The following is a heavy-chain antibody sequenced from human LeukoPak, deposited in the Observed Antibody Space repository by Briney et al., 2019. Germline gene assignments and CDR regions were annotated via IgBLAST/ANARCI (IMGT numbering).Heavy chain of an antibody. CDR2: TYYRSKWYN. CDR1: GDSVSSNSAA. Sequence: SQTLSLTCAISGDSVSSNSAAWNWIRQSPSRGLEWLGRTYYRSKWYNDYAVSVKSRITINPDTSKNQFSLQLNSVTPEDTAVYYCARVFCEGGGSCHNWFDPWGQGTLVTASS. D-gene: IGHD2-15*01. J-gene: IGHJ5*02. V-gene: IGHV6-1*01. CDR3: ARVFCEGGGSCHNWFDP.